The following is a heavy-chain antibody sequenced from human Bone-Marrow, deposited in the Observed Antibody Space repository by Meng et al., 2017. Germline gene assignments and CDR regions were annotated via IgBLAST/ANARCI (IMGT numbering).Heavy chain of an antibody. V-gene: IGHV3-23*01. CDR1: GFTFSSHA. J-gene: IGHJ4*02. CDR3: AMGATRYYFDY. CDR2: ISGSGGST. D-gene: IGHD1-26*01. Sequence: GESLKISCAAPGFTFSSHAMSWVRQAPGKGLEWVSDISGSGGSTYYADSVKGRFNISRDNSKNTLYLQMNSLRAEDRAVYYCAMGATRYYFDYWGQGTLVTVSS.